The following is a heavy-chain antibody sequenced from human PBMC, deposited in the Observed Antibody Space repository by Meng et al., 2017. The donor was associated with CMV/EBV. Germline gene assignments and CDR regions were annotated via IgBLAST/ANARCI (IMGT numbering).Heavy chain of an antibody. Sequence: SETLSLTCTASGGSISSYYWSWIRQPPGKGLEWIGYIYYSGSTNYNPSLKSRVTISVDTSKNQFSLKLSSVTAADTAVYYCARVTMVRGENWVDPWGQGTLVTVSS. J-gene: IGHJ5*02. V-gene: IGHV4-59*01. D-gene: IGHD3-10*01. CDR1: GGSISSYY. CDR2: IYYSGST. CDR3: ARVTMVRGENWVDP.